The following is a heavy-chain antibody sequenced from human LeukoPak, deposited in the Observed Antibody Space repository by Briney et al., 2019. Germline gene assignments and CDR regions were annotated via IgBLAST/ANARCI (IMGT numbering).Heavy chain of an antibody. CDR2: ISSSSSTI. V-gene: IGHV3-11*04. Sequence: LSLTCAVYGGSFSGYYWSWIRQPPGKGLEWVSYISSSSSTIYYADSVKGRFTISRDNAKNSLYLQMNSLRAEDTAFYYCAREGVVVGRDFDYWGQGTLVTVSS. CDR3: AREGVVVGRDFDY. CDR1: GGSFSGYY. J-gene: IGHJ4*02. D-gene: IGHD2-15*01.